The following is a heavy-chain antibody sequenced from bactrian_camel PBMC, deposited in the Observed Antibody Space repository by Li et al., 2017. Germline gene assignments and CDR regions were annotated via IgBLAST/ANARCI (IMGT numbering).Heavy chain of an antibody. CDR2: IDDGSST. D-gene: IGHD6*01. V-gene: IGHV3S53*01. J-gene: IGHJ7*01. CDR1: GVPYSYC. Sequence: VQLVESGGGSVQAGGSLRLSCAASGVPYSYCMGWFRQALGKEREGVAFIDDGSSTRYADSVKGRFTISKDNAKNTLYLQMNSLQSEDTALYYCATGSWYRPDGMDYWGEGTQVTVS.